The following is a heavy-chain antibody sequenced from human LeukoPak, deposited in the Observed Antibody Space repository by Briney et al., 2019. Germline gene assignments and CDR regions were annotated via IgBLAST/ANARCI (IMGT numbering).Heavy chain of an antibody. CDR2: IYSGGST. V-gene: IGHV3-53*01. D-gene: IGHD3-10*01. CDR1: GFTVSSNY. J-gene: IGHJ3*01. Sequence: GGSLRLSCAASGFTVSSNYMSWVRQAPGKGLEWVSVIYSGGSTYYADSVKGRFTISRDNSKNTLYLQLNSLRAEDTAVYYCAREGSGRTAYNDGLDVWGQGTMVTVSS. CDR3: AREGSGRTAYNDGLDV.